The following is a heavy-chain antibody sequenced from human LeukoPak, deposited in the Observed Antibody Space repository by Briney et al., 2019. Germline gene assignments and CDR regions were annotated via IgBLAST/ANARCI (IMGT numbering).Heavy chain of an antibody. CDR3: ARGYYNILTGYYVDY. CDR1: GGSISNYY. CDR2: FSNSGST. V-gene: IGHV4-59*01. J-gene: IGHJ4*02. D-gene: IGHD3-9*01. Sequence: PSETLSLTCTVSGGSISNYYWGWIRQPPGKGLEWIGYFSNSGSTDYNPSLKSRVTISVDTSKNQFSLKLSSVTAADTAVYYCARGYYNILTGYYVDYWGQGTLVTVSS.